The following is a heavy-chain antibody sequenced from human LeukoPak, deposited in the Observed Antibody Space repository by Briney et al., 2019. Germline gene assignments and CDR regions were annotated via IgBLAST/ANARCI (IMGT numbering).Heavy chain of an antibody. CDR3: ARAGWLQSYYFDY. V-gene: IGHV4-59*01. J-gene: IGHJ4*02. CDR2: IYYSGST. D-gene: IGHD5-24*01. Sequence: SETPSLTCTVSGGSISSYYWSWIRQPPGKGLEWIGYIYYSGSTNYNPSLKSRVTISVDTSKNRFSLKLSSVTAADTAVYYCARAGWLQSYYFDYWGQGTLVTVSS. CDR1: GGSISSYY.